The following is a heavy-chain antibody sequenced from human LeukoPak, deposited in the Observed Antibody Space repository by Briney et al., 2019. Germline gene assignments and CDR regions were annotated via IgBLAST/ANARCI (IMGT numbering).Heavy chain of an antibody. CDR2: IDPSGGST. V-gene: IGHV1-46*01. D-gene: IGHD2-21*01. Sequence: ASVKVSCKASGYTFTSYGISWVRQVPGQGPEWVGIIDPSGGSTNYAQKFQGRVTMTRDTSTSTAYMELSSLRSADTAVYYCASDIARGGDCWGQGTLVTVSS. CDR1: GYTFTSYG. J-gene: IGHJ4*02. CDR3: ASDIARGGDC.